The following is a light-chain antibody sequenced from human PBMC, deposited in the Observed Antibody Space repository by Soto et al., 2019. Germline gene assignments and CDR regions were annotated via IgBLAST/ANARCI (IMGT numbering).Light chain of an antibody. CDR3: QQYNSYLLT. CDR1: QSINSW. V-gene: IGKV1-5*03. CDR2: KAS. J-gene: IGKJ4*01. Sequence: DIQMTQSPSTLSASVGDRLTITCRASQSINSWLAWYQQKPGKAPKLLIYKASSLESGVPSRFSGSGSGTEFTLTISSLQPDDFATYYCQQYNSYLLTFGGGTKVDIK.